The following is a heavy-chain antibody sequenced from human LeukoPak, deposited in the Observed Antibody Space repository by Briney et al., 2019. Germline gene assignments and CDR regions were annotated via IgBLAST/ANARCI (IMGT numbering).Heavy chain of an antibody. J-gene: IGHJ4*02. Sequence: GESLKISCKGSGYSFTSYWIGWVRQTPGKGLEWMGIIYPGDSDTRYSPSFQGQVTISADKSISTAYLQWSSLKASDTAMYYCARIRLVGSSRDRFDYWGQGTLVTVSS. V-gene: IGHV5-51*01. D-gene: IGHD6-13*01. CDR2: IYPGDSDT. CDR3: ARIRLVGSSRDRFDY. CDR1: GYSFTSYW.